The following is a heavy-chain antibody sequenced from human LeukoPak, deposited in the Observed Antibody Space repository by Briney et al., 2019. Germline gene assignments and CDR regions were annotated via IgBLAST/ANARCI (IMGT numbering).Heavy chain of an antibody. Sequence: GESLKISCKGSGYSFNNYWIGWVRQMPGKGLEWVGIIYPGDSDTRYSPSFQGQVTISADKSVSTAYLQWRSLKASATAMYYCARQKMYYYDSSGYYSDAFDIWGQGTMVTVSS. CDR1: GYSFNNYW. D-gene: IGHD3-22*01. CDR2: IYPGDSDT. V-gene: IGHV5-51*01. CDR3: ARQKMYYYDSSGYYSDAFDI. J-gene: IGHJ3*02.